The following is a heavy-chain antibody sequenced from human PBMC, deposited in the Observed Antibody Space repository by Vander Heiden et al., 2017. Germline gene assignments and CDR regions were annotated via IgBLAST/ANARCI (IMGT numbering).Heavy chain of an antibody. D-gene: IGHD6-19*01. CDR3: ARAGSGWYSDAFDI. CDR1: GYTFTTYD. CDR2: MNPANGNT. J-gene: IGHJ3*02. Sequence: QVQLVQSGAEVTKPGASVKVSCKASGYTFTTYDINWVRQAPGQGLEWMGWMNPANGNTGYAQTFQGRVTMTRSTSINTAYMELTSLRSDDTAVYYCARAGSGWYSDAFDIWGQGTLVTVSS. V-gene: IGHV1-8*01.